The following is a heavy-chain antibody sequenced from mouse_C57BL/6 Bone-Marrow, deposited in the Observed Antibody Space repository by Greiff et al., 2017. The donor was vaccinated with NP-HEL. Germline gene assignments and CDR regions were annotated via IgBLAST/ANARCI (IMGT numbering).Heavy chain of an antibody. CDR2: ISSGGSYT. CDR3: ARHLGVTTVVAKNFDY. CDR1: GFTFSSYG. J-gene: IGHJ2*01. D-gene: IGHD1-1*01. V-gene: IGHV5-6*01. Sequence: EVKLMESGGDLVKPGGSLKLSCAASGFTFSSYGMSWVRQTPDKRLEWVATISSGGSYTYYPDSVKGRFTISRDNAKNTLYLQMSSLKSEDTAMYYCARHLGVTTVVAKNFDYWGQGTTLTVSS.